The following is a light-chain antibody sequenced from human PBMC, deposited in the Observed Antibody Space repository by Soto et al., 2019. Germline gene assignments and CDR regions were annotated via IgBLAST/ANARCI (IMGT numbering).Light chain of an antibody. CDR2: GNS. V-gene: IGLV1-40*01. J-gene: IGLJ1*01. CDR3: QSYESSLSGSPYV. Sequence: QSVLTQPPSVSGAPGQRVTISCTGSSSNIGAGYDVHWCQQLPGTAPKLLIYGNSNRPSGVPDRFSGSKSGTSASLAITGLQAEDEADYYCQSYESSLSGSPYVFGTGTKVTVL. CDR1: SSNIGAGYD.